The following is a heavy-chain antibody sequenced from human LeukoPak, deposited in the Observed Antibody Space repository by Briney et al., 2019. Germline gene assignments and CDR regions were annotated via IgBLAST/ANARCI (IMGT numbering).Heavy chain of an antibody. CDR1: GFTFSSYA. CDR3: AKAGDFWSGYYRPPFDY. V-gene: IGHV3-23*01. Sequence: GGSLRLSCAASGFTFSSYAMSWVRQAPGKGLEWVSAISGSGGSTYYADSVKGRFTISRDNSKNTLYLQMNSLRAEDTAVYYCAKAGDFWSGYYRPPFDYWGQGTLVTVS. D-gene: IGHD3-3*01. CDR2: ISGSGGST. J-gene: IGHJ4*02.